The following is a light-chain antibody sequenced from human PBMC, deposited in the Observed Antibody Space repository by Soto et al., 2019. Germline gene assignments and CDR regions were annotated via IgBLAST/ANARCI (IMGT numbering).Light chain of an antibody. J-gene: IGLJ3*02. Sequence: QSVLTQPPSVSGAPGQRVTISCTGYNSNIGAGYDVHWYQQLPGTAPKLLIYGNSNRPSGVPDRFSASKSGTSASLAITGLQAEDEADYYCQSYDSSLSGWVFGAGTKLTVL. CDR1: NSNIGAGYD. CDR2: GNS. V-gene: IGLV1-40*01. CDR3: QSYDSSLSGWV.